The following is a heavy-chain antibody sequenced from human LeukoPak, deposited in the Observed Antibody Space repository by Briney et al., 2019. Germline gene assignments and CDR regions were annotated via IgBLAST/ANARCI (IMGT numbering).Heavy chain of an antibody. CDR2: IWYDGSNK. Sequence: GGSLRLSCAASGFTFSSFGVHWVRQPPGKGLEWVAVIWYDGSNKYYADSVKGRFTISRDNSKNTLFQQMNSLRAEDTAVYYCARGLTIAAAEVFDYWGQGTLVTVSS. J-gene: IGHJ4*02. CDR1: GFTFSSFG. D-gene: IGHD6-13*01. CDR3: ARGLTIAAAEVFDY. V-gene: IGHV3-33*01.